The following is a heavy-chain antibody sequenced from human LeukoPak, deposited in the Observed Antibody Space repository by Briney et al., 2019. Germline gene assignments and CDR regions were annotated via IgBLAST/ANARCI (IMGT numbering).Heavy chain of an antibody. CDR2: RKQDGSEK. CDR1: GFTSSSYR. V-gene: IGHV3-7*01. D-gene: IGHD6-13*01. Sequence: GGSLRLSCAASGFTSSSYRRSWVPQAPGRGREWVANRKQDGSEKYYVHSVRGPFTLSRDNDKKSLYLQKNSLSAEDTAVYYCARDHXWSSSWYTYRDLYYCYYGMDVWGQGTLVTVSS. CDR3: ARDHXWSSSWYTYRDLYYCYYGMDV. J-gene: IGHJ6*02.